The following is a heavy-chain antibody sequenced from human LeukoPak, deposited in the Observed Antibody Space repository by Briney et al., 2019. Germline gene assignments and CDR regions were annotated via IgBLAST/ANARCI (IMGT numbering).Heavy chain of an antibody. D-gene: IGHD3-22*01. CDR1: GYSISSGYY. CDR2: IYHSGST. CDR3: ARDGKDSSGYYYLYWFDP. V-gene: IGHV4-38-2*02. J-gene: IGHJ5*02. Sequence: SETLSLTCTVSGYSISSGYYWGWIRQTPGKGLEWIGSIYHSGSTYYNPSLKSRVTISVDTSKNQFSLKLSSVTAADTAVYYCARDGKDSSGYYYLYWFDPWGQGTLVTVSS.